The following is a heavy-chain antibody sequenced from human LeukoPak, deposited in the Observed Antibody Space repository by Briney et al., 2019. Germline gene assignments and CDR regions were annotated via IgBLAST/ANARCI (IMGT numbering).Heavy chain of an antibody. CDR3: ARGTMIVVVLPAFDY. D-gene: IGHD3-22*01. V-gene: IGHV1-2*02. J-gene: IGHJ4*02. CDR1: GYTFTGYH. CDR2: INPNSGGT. Sequence: ASVKVSCKASGYTFTGYHMHWVRQAPGQGLEWMGWINPNSGGTNYAQKFQGRVTMTRDTSISTAYMELSRLRSDDTAVYYCARGTMIVVVLPAFDYWGQGTLVTVSS.